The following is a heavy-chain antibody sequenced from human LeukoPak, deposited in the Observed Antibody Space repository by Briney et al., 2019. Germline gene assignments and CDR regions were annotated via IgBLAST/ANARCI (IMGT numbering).Heavy chain of an antibody. J-gene: IGHJ5*02. Sequence: PSETLSLTCTVFGGSMSGYYWSWIRQPPGKGLEWIGCIHNSGKTNYNPSLKSRVTISIDTAKNQFSLRLSSVTAADTALYYCARNRVPGGSWGQGTLVTVSS. CDR2: IHNSGKT. CDR3: ARNRVPGGS. D-gene: IGHD2-2*01. CDR1: GGSMSGYY. V-gene: IGHV4-59*01.